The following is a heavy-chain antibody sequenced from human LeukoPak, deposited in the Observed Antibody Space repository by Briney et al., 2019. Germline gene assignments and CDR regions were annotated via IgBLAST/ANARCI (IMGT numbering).Heavy chain of an antibody. Sequence: GASVKVSCKASGYTFTGYHMHWVRQAPGQGLEWMGWINPNTGDTNYAQKFQGRVTMTRDTSISAAYMELSWLRSDDTAVYYCATDFYRGRQFDYWGQGTLVTVSS. D-gene: IGHD2/OR15-2a*01. CDR2: INPNTGDT. V-gene: IGHV1-2*02. CDR3: ATDFYRGRQFDY. J-gene: IGHJ4*02. CDR1: GYTFTGYH.